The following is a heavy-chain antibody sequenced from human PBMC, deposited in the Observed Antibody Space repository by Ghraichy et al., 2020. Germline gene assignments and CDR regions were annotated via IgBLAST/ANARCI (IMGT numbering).Heavy chain of an antibody. CDR3: SRRYIAAADYYDS. V-gene: IGHV4-39*01. CDR1: GASIRSSSYY. J-gene: IGHJ4*02. D-gene: IGHD6-25*01. Sequence: ESLNISCSVSGASIRSSSYYWGWVRQPPGKGLEWIGSIHYTGSTFYNPPLKSRATISVDTSKDQFSLKLSSVTAADTAVYYCSRRYIAAADYYDSWGQGTLVNVSS. CDR2: IHYTGST.